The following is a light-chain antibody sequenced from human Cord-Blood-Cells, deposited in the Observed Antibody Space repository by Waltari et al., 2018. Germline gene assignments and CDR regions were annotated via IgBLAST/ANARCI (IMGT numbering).Light chain of an antibody. CDR1: VLAKKY. Sequence: SYELTQPSSVSVSPGQTARITCPGDVLAKKYARWFQQKPGQAPALVIYKDSERPSGIPERFSGSSSGTTVTLTISGAQVEDEADYYCYSAADNNLVFGGGTKLTVL. J-gene: IGLJ2*01. V-gene: IGLV3-27*01. CDR3: YSAADNNLV. CDR2: KDS.